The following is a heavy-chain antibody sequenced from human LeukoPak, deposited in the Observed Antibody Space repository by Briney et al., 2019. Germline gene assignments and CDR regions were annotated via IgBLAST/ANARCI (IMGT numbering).Heavy chain of an antibody. CDR1: GYTFTSYD. CDR2: MNPNSGNT. Sequence: AASVKVSCKASGYTFTSYDINWVRQATGQGLEWMGWMNPNSGNTGYAQKFQGRVTMTRNTSISTAYMELSSLRSEDTAVYYCARVLHYYDSSGYYYGPQDYWGQGTLVTVSS. D-gene: IGHD3-22*01. J-gene: IGHJ4*02. V-gene: IGHV1-8*01. CDR3: ARVLHYYDSSGYYYGPQDY.